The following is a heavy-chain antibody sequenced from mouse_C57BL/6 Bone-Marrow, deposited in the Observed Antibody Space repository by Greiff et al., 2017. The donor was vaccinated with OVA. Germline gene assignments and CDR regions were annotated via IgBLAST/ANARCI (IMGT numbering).Heavy chain of an antibody. V-gene: IGHV1-81*01. CDR2: IYPRSGNT. J-gene: IGHJ2*01. Sequence: VHLVESGAELARPGASVKLSCKASGYTFTSYGISWVKQRTGQGLEWIGEIYPRSGNTYYNEKFKGKATLTADKSSSTAYMELRSLTSEDSAVYFCAREGLRRRYFDYWGQGTTLTVSS. D-gene: IGHD2-2*01. CDR3: AREGLRRRYFDY. CDR1: GYTFTSYG.